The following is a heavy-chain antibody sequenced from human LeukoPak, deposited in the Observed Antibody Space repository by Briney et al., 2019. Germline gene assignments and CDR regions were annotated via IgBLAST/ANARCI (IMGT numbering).Heavy chain of an antibody. CDR1: GGSFSGYY. J-gene: IGHJ4*01. D-gene: IGHD4-23*01. CDR3: ARGGGGGHIDY. V-gene: IGHV4-34*01. Sequence: SETLSLTCAVYGGSFSGYYWSWIRQPPGKGLEWIGEINHSGSTNYNPSLKSRVTISVDTSKNQFSLKLSSVTAADTAVYYCARGGGGGHIDYWGHGTLVTVSS. CDR2: INHSGST.